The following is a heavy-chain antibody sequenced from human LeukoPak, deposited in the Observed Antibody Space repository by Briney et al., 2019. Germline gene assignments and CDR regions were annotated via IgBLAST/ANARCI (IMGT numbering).Heavy chain of an antibody. J-gene: IGHJ4*02. V-gene: IGHV4-30-4*08. CDR3: AREFKEYCSSTSCYHRYFDY. CDR2: IYYSGST. D-gene: IGHD2-2*01. Sequence: PSETLSLTCTVSGGSISSGDYYWSWIRQPPGKGLEWIGYIYYSGSTYYNPSLKSRVTISVDTSKNQFSLKLSSVTAADMAVYYCAREFKEYCSSTSCYHRYFDYWGQGTLVTVSS. CDR1: GGSISSGDYY.